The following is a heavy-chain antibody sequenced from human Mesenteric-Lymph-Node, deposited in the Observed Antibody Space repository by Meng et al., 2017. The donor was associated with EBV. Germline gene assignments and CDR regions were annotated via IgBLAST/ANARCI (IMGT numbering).Heavy chain of an antibody. CDR3: AASSGWWRLDY. D-gene: IGHD6-19*01. Sequence: QESGPGLGKPSATLSLPCAVSSVSVRSGHWWSWFLQPPGKGLEWIGEISHSESTNYNPSLKSRVTISLDKSENQFSLRLTSVTAADTAMYYCAASSGWWRLDYWGQGILVTVSS. J-gene: IGHJ4*02. V-gene: IGHV4-4*02. CDR1: SVSVRSGHW. CDR2: ISHSEST.